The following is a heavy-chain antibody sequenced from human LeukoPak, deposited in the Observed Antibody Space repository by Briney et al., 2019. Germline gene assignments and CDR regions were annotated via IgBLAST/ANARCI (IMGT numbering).Heavy chain of an antibody. CDR1: GFTFDDYA. V-gene: IGHV3-9*01. Sequence: PGRSLRLSCAASGFTFDDYAMHWVRQAPGKGLEWVSGISWNSGSIGYADSVKGRFTISRDNAKNSLYLQMNSLRAEDTAVYYCARALRSDYDSSGYYYGTPYYFDYWGQGTLVTVSS. J-gene: IGHJ4*02. CDR2: ISWNSGSI. D-gene: IGHD3-22*01. CDR3: ARALRSDYDSSGYYYGTPYYFDY.